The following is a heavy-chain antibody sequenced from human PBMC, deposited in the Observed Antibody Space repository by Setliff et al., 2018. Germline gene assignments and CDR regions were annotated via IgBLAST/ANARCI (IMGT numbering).Heavy chain of an antibody. D-gene: IGHD2-2*01. CDR2: INHSGST. J-gene: IGHJ6*02. Sequence: SETLSLTCAVYGGSFSTYYWIWIRQPPGKGLEWIGEINHSGSTNYNPSLKSRVTISVDTSNNQFSLKLNSVTAADTAVYYCARGRCSSTSCYLYYYYGMDVWGQGTTVTVSS. CDR1: GGSFSTYY. V-gene: IGHV4-34*01. CDR3: ARGRCSSTSCYLYYYYGMDV.